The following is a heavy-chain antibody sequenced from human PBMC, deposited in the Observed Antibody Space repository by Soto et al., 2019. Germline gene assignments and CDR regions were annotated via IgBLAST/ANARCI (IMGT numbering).Heavy chain of an antibody. D-gene: IGHD6-13*01. CDR2: IYPGDSDT. Sequence: PGESVKISCKGSRYSFTSYWIGWVRQMPGKGLEWMGIIYPGDSDTRYSPSFQGQVTISADKSISTAYLQWSSLKAADTAMYYCARQLGYSSSWPYYYYGMDVWGQGTTVTVSS. CDR3: ARQLGYSSSWPYYYYGMDV. CDR1: RYSFTSYW. V-gene: IGHV5-51*01. J-gene: IGHJ6*02.